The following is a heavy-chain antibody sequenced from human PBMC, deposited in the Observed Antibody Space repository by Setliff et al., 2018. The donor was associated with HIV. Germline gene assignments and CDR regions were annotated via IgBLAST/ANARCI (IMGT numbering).Heavy chain of an antibody. J-gene: IGHJ6*03. CDR1: GYSFSTYW. V-gene: IGHV5-51*01. Sequence: LGESLKISCKGSGYSFSTYWIGWVRQMPGKGLEWMGIIYPGDSYARYGPSFQGQVTTSADKSISTAYLQWNSLKASDTAIYYCARASDPSHRMPPTNYYYYMDVWGKGTTVTVSS. CDR3: ARASDPSHRMPPTNYYYYMDV. D-gene: IGHD2-2*01. CDR2: IYPGDSYA.